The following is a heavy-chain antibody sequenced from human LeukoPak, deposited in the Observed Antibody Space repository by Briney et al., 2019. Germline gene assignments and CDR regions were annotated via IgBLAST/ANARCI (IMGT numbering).Heavy chain of an antibody. CDR3: ARGHPALWLFDY. V-gene: IGHV1-69*04. Sequence: GASVKVSCKASGGTFSSYAISWVRQAPGQGLGWMGRIIPILGIANYAQKFQGRVTITADKSTSTAYMELNSLRAEDTAVYYCARGHPALWLFDYWGQGTLVTVSS. J-gene: IGHJ4*02. CDR2: IIPILGIA. D-gene: IGHD3-10*01. CDR1: GGTFSSYA.